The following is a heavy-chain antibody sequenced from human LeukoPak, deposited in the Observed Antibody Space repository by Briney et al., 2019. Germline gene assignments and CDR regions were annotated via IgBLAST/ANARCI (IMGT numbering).Heavy chain of an antibody. V-gene: IGHV4-4*02. Sequence: SETLSLTCAVSGGSISSDNWWSWVRQPPGKGLEWIGEVNLQGSTNYNPSLMGRVAISVDTSENHISLRLTSVTAADTAVYYCAREGGPYRPLDYSGQGTLVTVSS. CDR2: VNLQGST. CDR1: GGSISSDNW. J-gene: IGHJ4*02. CDR3: AREGGPYRPLDY.